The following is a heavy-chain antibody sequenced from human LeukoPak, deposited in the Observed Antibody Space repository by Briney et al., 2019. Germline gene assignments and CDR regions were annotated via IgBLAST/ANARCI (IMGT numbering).Heavy chain of an antibody. J-gene: IGHJ4*02. CDR3: ARDNDILTSYFDY. V-gene: IGHV1-2*02. D-gene: IGHD3-9*01. Sequence: GASVKVSCKASGYTFTGYYMHWVRQAPGQGLEWMGWINPNSGGTNYAQKFQGRVTMTRDTSISTAYMELSRLRSDDTAVYYCARDNDILTSYFDYWGQGTLVTVSS. CDR2: INPNSGGT. CDR1: GYTFTGYY.